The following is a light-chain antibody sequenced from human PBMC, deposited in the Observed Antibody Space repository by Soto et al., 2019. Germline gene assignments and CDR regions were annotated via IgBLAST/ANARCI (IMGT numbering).Light chain of an antibody. CDR2: RAS. Sequence: EMVMTQSPATLSVSPGERATLSCRASQSVRSSLAWYQQKPGQPPRLLIYRASTRATGVPARFSGSGSGTEFTLTISSLQVEDFALYYCQQYSKWPLTFGGGTKVDIK. J-gene: IGKJ4*01. CDR1: QSVRSS. CDR3: QQYSKWPLT. V-gene: IGKV3-15*01.